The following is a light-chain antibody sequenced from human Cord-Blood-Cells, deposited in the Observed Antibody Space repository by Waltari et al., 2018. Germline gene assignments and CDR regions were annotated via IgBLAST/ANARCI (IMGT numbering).Light chain of an antibody. CDR3: AAWEDSLSGRV. V-gene: IGLV1-47*01. CDR2: RNK. Sequence: QSVLTQPPSASGTPGERVTISCSGSSSNIGSTDLSWYQQLPGTAPKLLIYRNKQRPSDVPDRYSGSKSGTSASLTISGLRSEDEADYYCAAWEDSLSGRVFGGGTKLTVL. CDR1: SSNIGSTD. J-gene: IGLJ3*02.